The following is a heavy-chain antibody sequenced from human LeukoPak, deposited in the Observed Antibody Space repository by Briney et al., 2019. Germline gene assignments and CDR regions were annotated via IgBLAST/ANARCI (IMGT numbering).Heavy chain of an antibody. D-gene: IGHD3-10*01. CDR2: IYYSWST. CDR3: AKHYMGSSYNHGLDC. J-gene: IGHJ4*02. Sequence: PSETLSLTCNVSCGSISSYYWSWIRQPPGKGPEWIGYIYYSWSTNYNPSLKSRVTISVDTTKNQFSLKPSSVTAAHTALHYCAKHYMGSSYNHGLDCWGEGPLVTVSS. CDR1: CGSISSYY. V-gene: IGHV4-59*08.